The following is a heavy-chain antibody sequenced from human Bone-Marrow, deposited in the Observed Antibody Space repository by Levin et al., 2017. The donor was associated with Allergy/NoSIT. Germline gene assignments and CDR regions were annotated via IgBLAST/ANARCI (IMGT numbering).Heavy chain of an antibody. J-gene: IGHJ2*01. CDR2: INPNNGGS. D-gene: IGHD1-1*01. CDR1: GYTFTAYY. CDR3: AREGGTTSYWYFDL. V-gene: IGHV1-2*02. Sequence: ASVKVSCKTSGYTFTAYYMHWVRQAPGQGLEWMGWINPNNGGSNYAQKFQGRVTMTRDSSISTVYMELSRLRSDDAAVYYCAREGGTTSYWYFDLWGRGALVTVSS.